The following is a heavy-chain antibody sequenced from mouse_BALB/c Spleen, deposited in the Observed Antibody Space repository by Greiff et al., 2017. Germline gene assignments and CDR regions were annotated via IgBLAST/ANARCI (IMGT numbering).Heavy chain of an antibody. CDR2: ISSGGST. V-gene: IGHV5-6-5*01. CDR3: ANYGDYYAMDY. D-gene: IGHD1-1*02. Sequence: EVQRVESGGGLVKPGGSLKLSCAASGFPFSSYAMSWVRQTPEKRLEWVASISSGGSTYYPDSVKGRLTISRDNARNILYLQMSSLRSEDTAMYYCANYGDYYAMDYWGQGTSVTVSS. CDR1: GFPFSSYA. J-gene: IGHJ4*01.